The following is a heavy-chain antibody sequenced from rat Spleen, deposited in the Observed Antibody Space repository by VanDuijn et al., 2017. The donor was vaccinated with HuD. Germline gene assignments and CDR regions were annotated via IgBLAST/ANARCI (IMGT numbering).Heavy chain of an antibody. CDR3: ARRTYFDY. CDR1: GFTFSDYY. CDR2: ISNGGVNT. V-gene: IGHV5-25*01. J-gene: IGHJ2*01. Sequence: EVQLVESDGGLVQPGRSLKLSCVASGFTFSDYYMAWVRQAPTKGLEWVASISNGGVNTYYRDSVKGRFTLSRDNAKNTLYLQMDSLRSEDTATYYCARRTYFDYWGQGVMVTVSS.